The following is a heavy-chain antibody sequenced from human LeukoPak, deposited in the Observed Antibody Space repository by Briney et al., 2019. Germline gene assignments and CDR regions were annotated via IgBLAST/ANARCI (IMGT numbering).Heavy chain of an antibody. J-gene: IGHJ5*02. CDR1: GGSISSYY. Sequence: SETLSLTCTVSGGSISSYYWTWIRQPPGKGLEWIGYIYYSGSTKYNPSLKSRVSISVDTSKNQFSLKLSSVTAADTAVYYCARDSNIAAAGTVWFDPWGQGTLVTVSS. CDR2: IYYSGST. V-gene: IGHV4-59*01. CDR3: ARDSNIAAAGTVWFDP. D-gene: IGHD6-13*01.